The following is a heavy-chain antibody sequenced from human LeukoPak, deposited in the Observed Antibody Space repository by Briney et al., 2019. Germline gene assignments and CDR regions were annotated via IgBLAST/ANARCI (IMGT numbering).Heavy chain of an antibody. V-gene: IGHV3-53*04. CDR2: IYSGGST. Sequence: GGALRLSCAASGFTVSSNYMSWVRQAPGKGLEWVSVIYSGGSTYYADSVKGRFTISRHNSKNTLYLQMNSLRAEDTAVYYCARGGVAVAGTARGSYYYGMDVWGQGTTVTVSS. J-gene: IGHJ6*02. CDR1: GFTVSSNY. D-gene: IGHD6-19*01. CDR3: ARGGVAVAGTARGSYYYGMDV.